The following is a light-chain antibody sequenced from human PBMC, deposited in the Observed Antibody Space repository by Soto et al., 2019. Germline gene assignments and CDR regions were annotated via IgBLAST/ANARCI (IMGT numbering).Light chain of an antibody. CDR3: SSYTSASTLLYL. Sequence: QSALTQPASVSGSPGQSITISCTGTSSDVGGYNYVSWYQQHPGIAPKLLIYGVTNRPSGVSTRFSGSKSGNTASLTISGLQALDEADYHCSSYTSASTLLYLFGTGTKLTVL. J-gene: IGLJ1*01. V-gene: IGLV2-14*01. CDR1: SSDVGGYNY. CDR2: GVT.